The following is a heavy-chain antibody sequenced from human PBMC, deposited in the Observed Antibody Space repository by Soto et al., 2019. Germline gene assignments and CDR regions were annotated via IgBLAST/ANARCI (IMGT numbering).Heavy chain of an antibody. V-gene: IGHV1-18*01. J-gene: IGHJ5*02. CDR2: ISAYNGNT. CDR3: ARRLSDGSGSYYPDH. Sequence: QVQLEQSGAEVKQPGASVKVSCKASGYTFTSYGISWVRQAPGQGLEWMGWISAYNGNTNYAQKFQGRVTMTADTSTNTAYMELRSLRSDDTAVYYCARRLSDGSGSYYPDHWGQGTLVTVSS. CDR1: GYTFTSYG. D-gene: IGHD3-10*01.